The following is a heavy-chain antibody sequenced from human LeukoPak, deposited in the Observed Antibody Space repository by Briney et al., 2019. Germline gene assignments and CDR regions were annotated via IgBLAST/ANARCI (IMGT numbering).Heavy chain of an antibody. CDR1: GFGFSNFG. D-gene: IGHD3-10*01. Sequence: GGSLRLSCAASGFGFSNFGMHWVRQAPGKGLEWVAVISHDGSLKYYLDSVKGRFTISGDNSKNTLYLQMDSLRVEDTAVYYCAKKNSYGSGAGDPLDVWGHGTLVTVSS. V-gene: IGHV3-30*18. CDR2: ISHDGSLK. J-gene: IGHJ3*01. CDR3: AKKNSYGSGAGDPLDV.